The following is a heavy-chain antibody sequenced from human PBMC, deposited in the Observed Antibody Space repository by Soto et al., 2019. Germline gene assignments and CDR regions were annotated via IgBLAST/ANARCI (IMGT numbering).Heavy chain of an antibody. CDR2: ISGSGGST. Sequence: EVQLLESGGGLVQPGGSLRLSCAASGFTFSSYAMSWVRQAPGKGLEWVSAISGSGGSTYYADSVKGRFTISRDNSKNTLYLQMESRRAEDTAVYYCAKDDDYDILTVYYPDWGQGTLVTVSS. CDR3: AKDDDYDILTVYYPD. D-gene: IGHD3-9*01. V-gene: IGHV3-23*01. CDR1: GFTFSSYA. J-gene: IGHJ4*02.